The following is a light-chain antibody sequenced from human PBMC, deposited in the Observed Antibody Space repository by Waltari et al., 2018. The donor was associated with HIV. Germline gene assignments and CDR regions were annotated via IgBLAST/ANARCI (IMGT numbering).Light chain of an antibody. V-gene: IGLV2-23*02. J-gene: IGLJ1*01. Sequence: QSALTQPASVSGSTGQSITISCTGTSSDVGHSNLVSWYQQHPGKAPQLIIYQVTERPSGVSILFSASKAGNTASLTISGLQAEGEGHYYCYSCSNGISSDVYGTGTEVTVL. CDR3: YSCSNGISSDV. CDR1: SSDVGHSNL. CDR2: QVT.